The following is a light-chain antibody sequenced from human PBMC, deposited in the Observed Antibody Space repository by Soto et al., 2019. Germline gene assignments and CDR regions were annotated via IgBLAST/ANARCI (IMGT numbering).Light chain of an antibody. CDR1: SNDVGGYKY. V-gene: IGLV2-14*01. J-gene: IGLJ2*01. Sequence: QSALTPPASVSGSPGPSITISCTGTSNDVGGYKYVSWHQQHPGKAPKLMIYEVSNRPSGVSTRFSASRSGNTASLTISGLQAEDEADYYCSADTSIKEVFGGGTKL. CDR3: SADTSIKEV. CDR2: EVS.